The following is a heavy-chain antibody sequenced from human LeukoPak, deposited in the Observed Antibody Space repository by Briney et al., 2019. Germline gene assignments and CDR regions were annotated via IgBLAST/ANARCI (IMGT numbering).Heavy chain of an antibody. D-gene: IGHD6-13*01. CDR1: GFTFSNAW. J-gene: IGHJ4*02. V-gene: IGHV3-15*01. CDR3: TTASSWYLYYFDY. CDR2: IKSKTDGGTT. Sequence: GGSLRLSCAASGFTFSNAWMSWVRQAPGKGPEWVGRIKSKTDGGTTDYAAPVKGRFTISRDDSKNTLYLQMNSLKTEDTAVYYCTTASSWYLYYFDYWGQGTLVTVSS.